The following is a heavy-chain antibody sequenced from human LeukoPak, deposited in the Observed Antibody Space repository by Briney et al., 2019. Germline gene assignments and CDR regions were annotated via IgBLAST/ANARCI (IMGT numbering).Heavy chain of an antibody. CDR3: AKDIYGDYGGLDY. Sequence: GGSLRLSCAASGFSFSSNAMSWVRQAPGKGLEWVSAIINSGGSTHYADSVKGRLTISRDNSKNMLYLQMNSLRAEDTALYYCAKDIYGDYGGLDYWGQGTLVTVSS. CDR1: GFSFSSNA. CDR2: IINSGGST. J-gene: IGHJ4*02. D-gene: IGHD4-17*01. V-gene: IGHV3-23*01.